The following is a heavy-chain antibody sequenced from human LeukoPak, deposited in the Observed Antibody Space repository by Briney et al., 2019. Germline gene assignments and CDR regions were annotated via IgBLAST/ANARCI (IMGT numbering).Heavy chain of an antibody. CDR2: ITGSGGST. CDR1: GFTFSSYE. J-gene: IGHJ4*02. CDR3: AKEGKLGLDY. V-gene: IGHV3-23*01. Sequence: GGSLRLSCAASGFTFSSYEMNWVRQAPGKGLEWVSGITGSGGSTTYADSVKGQFTISRDNSKNTLYLQMNSLRAEDTAVHYCAKEGKLGLDYWGQGTLVTVSS. D-gene: IGHD3-10*01.